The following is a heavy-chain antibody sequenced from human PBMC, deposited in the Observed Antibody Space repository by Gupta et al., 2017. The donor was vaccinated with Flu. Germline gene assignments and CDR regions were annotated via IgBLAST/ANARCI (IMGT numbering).Heavy chain of an antibody. CDR1: GFSPSNARMG. D-gene: IGHD6-13*01. CDR2: IFSNDEK. V-gene: IGHV2-26*01. Sequence: QVTLKESGPVLVKPIETLTLTCTVSGFSPSNARMGVSWIRKPPGKALEWLAHIFSNDEKSYSTSLKSRLTISKDTSKSQVVLTMTNMDPVDTATYYCARLNIIAAAGSDYFDYWGQGTLVTVSS. CDR3: ARLNIIAAAGSDYFDY. J-gene: IGHJ4*02.